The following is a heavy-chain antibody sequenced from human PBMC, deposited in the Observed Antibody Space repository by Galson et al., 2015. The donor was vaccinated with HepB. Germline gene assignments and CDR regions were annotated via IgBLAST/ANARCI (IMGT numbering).Heavy chain of an antibody. D-gene: IGHD6-19*01. V-gene: IGHV1-46*01. CDR2: INPSGGST. Sequence: SVKVSCKASGYTFTSYYMHWVRQAPGQGLEWMGIINPSGGSTSYAQKFQGRVTMTRDTSTSTVYMELSSLRSEDTAVYYCVIAVAGSDAFDIWGQGTMVTVSS. CDR3: VIAVAGSDAFDI. CDR1: GYTFTSYY. J-gene: IGHJ3*02.